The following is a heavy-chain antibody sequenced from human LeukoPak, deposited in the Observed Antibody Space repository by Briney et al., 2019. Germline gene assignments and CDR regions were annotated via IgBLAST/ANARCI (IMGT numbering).Heavy chain of an antibody. V-gene: IGHV1-69*13. Sequence: SVKVSCKASGGTFSSYAISWVRQAPGQGLEWMGGIIPIFGTANYAQKFQGRVTITADESTSTAYMELSSLRSEDTAVYYCAREPGYCSGGSCYSRFDYWGQGTLVTVSS. CDR1: GGTFSSYA. CDR3: AREPGYCSGGSCYSRFDY. D-gene: IGHD2-15*01. CDR2: IIPIFGTA. J-gene: IGHJ4*02.